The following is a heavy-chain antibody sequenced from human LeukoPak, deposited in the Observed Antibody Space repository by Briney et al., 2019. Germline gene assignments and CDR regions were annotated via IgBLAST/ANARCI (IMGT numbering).Heavy chain of an antibody. V-gene: IGHV4-34*01. J-gene: IGHJ3*02. CDR1: GGSFSGYY. Sequence: PSETLSLTCAVYGGSFSGYYWSWIRQPPGKGLEWIGEINHSGSTNYNPSLKSRVTISVDTTKNQFSLKLSSVTAADTAVYYCARSYYDFWSGYYWRAFDIWGQGTMVTVSS. D-gene: IGHD3-3*01. CDR2: INHSGST. CDR3: ARSYYDFWSGYYWRAFDI.